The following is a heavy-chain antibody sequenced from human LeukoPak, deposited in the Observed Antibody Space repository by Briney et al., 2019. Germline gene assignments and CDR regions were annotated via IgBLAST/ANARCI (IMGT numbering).Heavy chain of an antibody. CDR2: IRYDGSNK. Sequence: GGSLRLSCAASGFTFRNYGMHWVRQAPGKGLEWVAFIRYDGSNKYYADSVKGRFTISRDNAKNSLYLQMNSLRAEDTAVYYCASESYDYWGQGTLVTVSS. CDR1: GFTFRNYG. V-gene: IGHV3-30*02. D-gene: IGHD3-10*01. J-gene: IGHJ4*02. CDR3: ASESYDY.